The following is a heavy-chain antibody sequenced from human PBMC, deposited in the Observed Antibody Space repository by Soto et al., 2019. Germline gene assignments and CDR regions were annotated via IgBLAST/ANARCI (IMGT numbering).Heavy chain of an antibody. D-gene: IGHD1-26*01. Sequence: PSETLSLTCTVSGGSISSGDYYWSWIRQPPGKGLEWIGYIYYSGSTYYNPSLKSRVTISVDTSKNQFSLKLSSVTAADTAVYYCARDRIVGDYFDYWGQGTLVTVSS. CDR2: IYYSGST. J-gene: IGHJ4*02. V-gene: IGHV4-30-4*01. CDR3: ARDRIVGDYFDY. CDR1: GGSISSGDYY.